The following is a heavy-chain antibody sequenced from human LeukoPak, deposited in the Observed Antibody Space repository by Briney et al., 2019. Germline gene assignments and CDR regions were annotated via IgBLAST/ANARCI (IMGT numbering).Heavy chain of an antibody. V-gene: IGHV3-23*01. Sequence: GGSLRLSCAASGFTFSSYAMSWVRQAPGKGLEWVSAISGSGGSTYYADSVKGRFTISRDNSKNTLYLQMNSLRAEDTAVYYCAKDSTSTYSSSRYIPWFDPWGQGTLVTVSS. CDR3: AKDSTSTYSSSRYIPWFDP. CDR1: GFTFSSYA. J-gene: IGHJ5*02. CDR2: ISGSGGST. D-gene: IGHD6-13*01.